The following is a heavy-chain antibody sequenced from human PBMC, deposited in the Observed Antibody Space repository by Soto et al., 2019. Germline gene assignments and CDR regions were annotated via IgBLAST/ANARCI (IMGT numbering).Heavy chain of an antibody. Sequence: EVQLLESGGGLVQPGGSLRLSCAASGFTFSSYAMSWVRQAPGKGLEWVSAISGTGTSTYYADSVKGRFTSSRDNSKSPLYLQVSSLRAEDTAVYYCAKRGSGGSWSRQHFDYWGPGTLVTVSS. CDR1: GFTFSSYA. J-gene: IGHJ4*02. CDR2: ISGTGTST. V-gene: IGHV3-23*01. CDR3: AKRGSGGSWSRQHFDY. D-gene: IGHD2-15*01.